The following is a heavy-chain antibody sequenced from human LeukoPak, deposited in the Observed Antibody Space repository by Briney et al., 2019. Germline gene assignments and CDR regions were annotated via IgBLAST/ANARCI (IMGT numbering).Heavy chain of an antibody. CDR2: INTDGSST. Sequence: PGGSLRLSCAASGFTFSGYWMHWVRQAPGKGLVWVSRINTDGSSTRYADSVKGRFTISRDNAKNTLYLQMNSLRAEDTAVYYCARGYYDSSGYQASDIWGQGTMVTVSS. V-gene: IGHV3-74*01. CDR1: GFTFSGYW. D-gene: IGHD3-22*01. CDR3: ARGYYDSSGYQASDI. J-gene: IGHJ3*02.